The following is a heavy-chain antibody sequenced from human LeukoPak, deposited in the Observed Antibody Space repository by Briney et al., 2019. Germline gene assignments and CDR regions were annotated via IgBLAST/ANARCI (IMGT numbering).Heavy chain of an antibody. CDR2: IYSGGST. J-gene: IGHJ4*02. CDR1: GLTVSSNY. V-gene: IGHV3-53*01. CDR3: ARGGGGFGPGFDY. Sequence: GGSLRLSCAASGLTVSSNYMSWVRQAPGKGLEWVSVIYSGGSTYYADSVKGRFTISRDNSKDTLYLQMNSLRAEDTAVYYCARGGGGFGPGFDYWGQGTLVTVSS. D-gene: IGHD2-15*01.